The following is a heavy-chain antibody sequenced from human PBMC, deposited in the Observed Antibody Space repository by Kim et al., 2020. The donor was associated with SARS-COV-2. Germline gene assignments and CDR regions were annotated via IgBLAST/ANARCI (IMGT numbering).Heavy chain of an antibody. CDR2: IKSKTDGGTT. D-gene: IGHD4-17*01. CDR1: GFTFSNAW. V-gene: IGHV3-15*01. CDR3: TTDVGGYGHYVSRGY. J-gene: IGHJ4*02. Sequence: GGSLRLSCAASGFTFSNAWMSWVRQAPGKGLEWVGRIKSKTDGGTTDYAAPVKGRFTISRDDSKNTLYLQMNSLKTEDTAVYYCTTDVGGYGHYVSRGYWGQGTLVTVSS.